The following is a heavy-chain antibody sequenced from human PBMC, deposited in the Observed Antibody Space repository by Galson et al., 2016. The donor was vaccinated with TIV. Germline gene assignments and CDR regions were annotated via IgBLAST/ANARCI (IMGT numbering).Heavy chain of an antibody. V-gene: IGHV1-3*01. CDR1: GYIFASHA. J-gene: IGHJ4*02. Sequence: SVKVSCEASGYIFASHAMHWVRQAPGQRPEWMGWINVGTGDTKYSERLQDRVTITGDTSANTVYLELSGLRSEDTAMYYCARDRRGSGDFDYWGQGTLVTVSS. CDR2: INVGTGDT. CDR3: ARDRRGSGDFDY. D-gene: IGHD3-10*01.